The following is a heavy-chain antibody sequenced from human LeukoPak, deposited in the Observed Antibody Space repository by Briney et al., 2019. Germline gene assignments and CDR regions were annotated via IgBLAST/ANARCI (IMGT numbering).Heavy chain of an antibody. Sequence: GGSLRLSCAASRFMFETYWMNWVRQVPGEGLEWVANMKHDGSEEYYVESVKGRFIISRDNTNKLLYLQMNSLRAEDTAIYYCARKAAGWGVLDHWGQGILITVSS. V-gene: IGHV3-7*03. CDR1: RFMFETYW. D-gene: IGHD3-10*01. CDR2: MKHDGSEE. CDR3: ARKAAGWGVLDH. J-gene: IGHJ4*02.